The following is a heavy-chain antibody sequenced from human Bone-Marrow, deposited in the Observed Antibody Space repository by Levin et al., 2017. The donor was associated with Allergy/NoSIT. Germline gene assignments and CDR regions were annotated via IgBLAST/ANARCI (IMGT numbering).Heavy chain of an antibody. D-gene: IGHD3-3*01. CDR2: ISAYNGNT. CDR1: GYTFTSYG. Sequence: GASVKVSCKASGYTFTSYGISWVRQAPGQGLEWMGWISAYNGNTNYAQKLQGRVTMTTDTSTSTAYMELRSLRSDDTAVYYCARDVGGVPYKSPRPASDPDLDYWGQGTLVTVSS. J-gene: IGHJ4*02. V-gene: IGHV1-18*01. CDR3: ARDVGGVPYKSPRPASDPDLDY.